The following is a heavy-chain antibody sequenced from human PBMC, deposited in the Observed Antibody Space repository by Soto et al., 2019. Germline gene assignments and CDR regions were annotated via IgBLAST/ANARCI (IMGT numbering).Heavy chain of an antibody. V-gene: IGHV3-11*06. D-gene: IGHD3-22*01. Sequence: QVQLVESGGGLVKPGGSLRLSCAASGFTFSDYYMSWIRQAPGKGLEWVSYISSSSSYTNYADSVKGRFTISRDNAKNSLYLQMNSLRAEDTAVYYCARCLDDDSPFDYWGQGTLVTVSS. CDR1: GFTFSDYY. CDR2: ISSSSSYT. J-gene: IGHJ4*02. CDR3: ARCLDDDSPFDY.